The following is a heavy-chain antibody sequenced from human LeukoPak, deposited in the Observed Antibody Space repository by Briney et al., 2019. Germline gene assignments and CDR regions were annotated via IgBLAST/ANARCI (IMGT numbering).Heavy chain of an antibody. D-gene: IGHD6-13*01. CDR1: GGSISSYY. CDR3: ARADGYSSSWYPDY. CDR2: IKQDGSEK. V-gene: IGHV3-7*01. Sequence: ETLSLTCTVSGGSISSYYWSWVRQAPGKGLEWVANIKQDGSEKYYVDSVKGRFTISRDNAKNSLYLQMNSLRAEDTAVYYCARADGYSSSWYPDYWGQGTLVTVSS. J-gene: IGHJ4*02.